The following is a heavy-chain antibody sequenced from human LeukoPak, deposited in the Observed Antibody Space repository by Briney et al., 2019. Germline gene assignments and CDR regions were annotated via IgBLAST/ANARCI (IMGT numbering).Heavy chain of an antibody. D-gene: IGHD4-11*01. CDR1: GFTFSSYA. J-gene: IGHJ4*02. V-gene: IGHV3-23*01. CDR3: AKGLTTHDY. Sequence: PGGSLRLSCAASGFTFSSYAMHWVRQAPGKGLEWVSTIRYGADSAYYADSVKGRFTISRDNSKNTVYLQMNSLRVDDTAVYYCAKGLTTHDYWGQGTLVTVSS. CDR2: IRYGADSA.